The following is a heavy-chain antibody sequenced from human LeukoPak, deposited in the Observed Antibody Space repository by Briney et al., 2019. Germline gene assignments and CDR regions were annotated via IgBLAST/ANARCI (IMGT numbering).Heavy chain of an antibody. V-gene: IGHV4-39*01. D-gene: IGHD3-10*01. Sequence: PSETLSLTCTVSGGSINSSSYYWGWIRQPPGKGLEWIGSIYYSGSTYYNPSLKSRVTISVDTSKNQFSLKLSSVTAADTAVYYCARLALYYGSGSYPFDYWGQGTLVTVSS. J-gene: IGHJ4*02. CDR2: IYYSGST. CDR3: ARLALYYGSGSYPFDY. CDR1: GGSINSSSYY.